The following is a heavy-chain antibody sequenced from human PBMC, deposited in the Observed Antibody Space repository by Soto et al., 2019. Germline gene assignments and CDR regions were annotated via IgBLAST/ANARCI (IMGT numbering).Heavy chain of an antibody. CDR2: ISGSGGST. CDR3: ASSPYDYIWGSYRLYFDY. CDR1: GFTFSSYA. J-gene: IGHJ4*02. V-gene: IGHV3-23*01. D-gene: IGHD3-16*02. Sequence: GGSLRLSCAASGFTFSSYAMSWVRQAPGKGLEWVSAISGSGGSTYYADSVKGRFTISRDNSKNTLYLQMNSLRAEDTAVYYCASSPYDYIWGSYRLYFDYWGQGTLVTVSS.